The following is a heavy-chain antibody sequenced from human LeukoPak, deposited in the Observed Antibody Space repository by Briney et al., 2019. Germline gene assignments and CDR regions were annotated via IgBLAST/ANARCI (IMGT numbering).Heavy chain of an antibody. CDR1: GYTFTSYY. J-gene: IGHJ4*02. V-gene: IGHV1-46*04. Sequence: ASVKVSCKASGYTFTSYYMHWVRQAPGQGLEWMGIINPNSGSTSYAQKLQGRVTMTRDRSTGTVYMELSSLRSEDTAVYYCASLNGAAGNDYFDCWGQGTLVTVSS. CDR3: ASLNGAAGNDYFDC. D-gene: IGHD6-19*01. CDR2: INPNSGST.